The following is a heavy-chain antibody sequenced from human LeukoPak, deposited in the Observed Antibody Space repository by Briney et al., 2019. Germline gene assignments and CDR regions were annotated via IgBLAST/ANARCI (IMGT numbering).Heavy chain of an antibody. CDR3: ARGPPRYSSY. CDR2: IYYSGST. J-gene: IGHJ4*02. Sequence: SETLSLTCTVSGYSISSGYYWGWIRQPPGKGLEWIGSIYYSGSTYYNPSLKSRVTISVDTSKNQFSLKLSSVTAADTAVYYCARGPPRYSSYWGQGTLVIVSS. CDR1: GYSISSGYY. D-gene: IGHD5-18*01. V-gene: IGHV4-38-2*02.